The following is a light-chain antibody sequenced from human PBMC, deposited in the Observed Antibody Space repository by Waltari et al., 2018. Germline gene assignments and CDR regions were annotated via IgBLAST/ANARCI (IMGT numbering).Light chain of an antibody. CDR1: QRLLYSNGYNY. J-gene: IGKJ4*01. CDR3: MQALQTPLT. CDR2: LGS. Sequence: EIVLTQSPLSLPVTPGEPASISCRSSQRLLYSNGYNYLDWYLQKPGQSPQLLIYLGSNRASGGPDRFSGSGSGTDFTLKITRVEAEDVGVYYCMQALQTPLTFGGGTKVEIK. V-gene: IGKV2-28*01.